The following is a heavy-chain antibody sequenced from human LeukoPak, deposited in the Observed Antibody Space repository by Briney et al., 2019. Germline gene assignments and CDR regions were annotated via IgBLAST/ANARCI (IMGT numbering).Heavy chain of an antibody. V-gene: IGHV3-30*04. D-gene: IGHD5-12*01. Sequence: GGSLRLSCAASGFTFSSYAMHWVRQAPGKGLEWVAVISYDGSNKYYADSVKGRFTISRDNSKNTLYLQMNSLRAEDTAVYYCARGHLTGDIVATIARRRKYYYYYYMDVWGKGTTVTVSS. CDR1: GFTFSSYA. CDR2: ISYDGSNK. CDR3: ARGHLTGDIVATIARRRKYYYYYYMDV. J-gene: IGHJ6*03.